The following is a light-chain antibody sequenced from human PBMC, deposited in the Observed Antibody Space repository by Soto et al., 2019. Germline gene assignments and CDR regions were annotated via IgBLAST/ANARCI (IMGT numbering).Light chain of an antibody. J-gene: IGKJ2*01. CDR3: MHAVQVPPGYT. Sequence: DIVMTQTPLSSPVTLGQPASISCRSSQSLVHSDGNTHLSWLQQRPGQPPRLLIYMISNRFSGVPDRFTGSGAGTDFTLKISRVEAEDVGVYFCMHAVQVPPGYTFGQGTKLEIK. V-gene: IGKV2-24*01. CDR1: QSLVHSDGNTH. CDR2: MIS.